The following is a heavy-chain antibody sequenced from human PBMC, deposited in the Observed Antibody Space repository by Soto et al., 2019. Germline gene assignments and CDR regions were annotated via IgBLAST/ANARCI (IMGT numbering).Heavy chain of an antibody. CDR2: IYSSVNT. J-gene: IGHJ4*02. Sequence: SETLSLTSTVSGGSRSSTNYYWGSIRQPPGKGLEWLGNIYSSVNTYYNPSLKSRVSISVDTSKSHLSLKLSYVTAADTAVYYRAGESYESRGYHYAYWGKGTLVTVFS. D-gene: IGHD3-22*01. CDR3: AGESYESRGYHYAY. CDR1: GGSRSSTNYY. V-gene: IGHV4-39*02.